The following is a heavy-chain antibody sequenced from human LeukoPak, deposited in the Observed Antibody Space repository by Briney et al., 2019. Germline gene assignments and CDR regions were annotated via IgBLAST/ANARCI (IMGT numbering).Heavy chain of an antibody. Sequence: GGSLRLSCSASEFSFNSYAMSWVRQAPGKGLEWVSAISASGGSTYSADSVKGRFTISRDNSKNTLYLQMNSLRAEDTAVYFYAKDHFGYSSSSLDYWGQGTLVTVSS. D-gene: IGHD6-13*01. CDR1: EFSFNSYA. CDR2: ISASGGST. J-gene: IGHJ4*02. V-gene: IGHV3-23*01. CDR3: AKDHFGYSSSSLDY.